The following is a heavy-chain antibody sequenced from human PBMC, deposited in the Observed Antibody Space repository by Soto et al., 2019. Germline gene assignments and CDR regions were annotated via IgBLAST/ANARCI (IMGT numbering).Heavy chain of an antibody. J-gene: IGHJ6*02. V-gene: IGHV1-8*01. CDR2: MNPNSGNT. Sequence: ASVKVSCKASGYTFTSYDINWVRQATGQGLEWMGWMNPNSGNTGYAQKFQGRVTMTRNTSISTAYMELSSLRSEDTAVYYCARGHRITMVRGVIALLHYCYGMDVWGQGTKVTVSS. CDR3: ARGHRITMVRGVIALLHYCYGMDV. CDR1: GYTFTSYD. D-gene: IGHD3-10*01.